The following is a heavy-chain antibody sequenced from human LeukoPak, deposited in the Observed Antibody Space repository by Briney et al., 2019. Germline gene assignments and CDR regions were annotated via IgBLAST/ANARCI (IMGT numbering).Heavy chain of an antibody. CDR3: AKLPGVTAY. D-gene: IGHD3-10*01. Sequence: PGGSLRLSCAVSGFTFSSYAMAWVRQAPGKGLEWVSTVNPSGGNTYYADSVKGRFTISRDNSNDTLYLQMKSLRAEDTATYYCAKLPGVTAYWGLGTLVTVSS. CDR1: GFTFSSYA. V-gene: IGHV3-23*01. J-gene: IGHJ4*02. CDR2: VNPSGGNT.